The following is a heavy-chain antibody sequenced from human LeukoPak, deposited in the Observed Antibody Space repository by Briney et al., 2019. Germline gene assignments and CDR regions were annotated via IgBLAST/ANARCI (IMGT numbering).Heavy chain of an antibody. D-gene: IGHD4-17*01. V-gene: IGHV3-7*03. CDR3: AKEFGEGYGDDYYYYGMDV. CDR1: GFTFSSYW. Sequence: SGGSLRLSCAASGFTFSSYWMSWVRQAPGKGLEWVANIRQDGSEKYYVDSVKGRFTISRDNAKNSLYLQMNSLRAEDTALYYCAKEFGEGYGDDYYYYGMDVWGQGTTVTVSS. CDR2: IRQDGSEK. J-gene: IGHJ6*02.